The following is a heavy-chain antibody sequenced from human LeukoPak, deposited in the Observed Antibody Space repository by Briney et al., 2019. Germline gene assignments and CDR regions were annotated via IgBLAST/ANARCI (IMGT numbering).Heavy chain of an antibody. CDR1: GDSINTNHW. Sequence: PSETLSLTCAVSGDSINTNHWWSWVRQGPGKGLEWVGRIKSKADGGTIDYAAPVKGRFTISRDDSKNTLYLQMNSLQTDDTAVYYCTSRNYYDSSGHYPRPDLWGQGTLVTVSS. V-gene: IGHV3-15*07. CDR2: IKSKADGGTI. D-gene: IGHD3-22*01. CDR3: TSRNYYDSSGHYPRPDL. J-gene: IGHJ4*02.